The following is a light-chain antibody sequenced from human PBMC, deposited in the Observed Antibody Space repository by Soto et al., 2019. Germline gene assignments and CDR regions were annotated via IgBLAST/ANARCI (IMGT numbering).Light chain of an antibody. Sequence: QTVVTQEPSFSVSPGGTVTLTCGLSSGSVSTSYYPSWYQQTPGQAPRTLIYSTNTRSSGVPDRFSGSILGNKAALTITGAQADDESDYYCRHFEVFSGGTKLTVL. J-gene: IGLJ2*01. CDR2: STN. CDR3: RHFEV. V-gene: IGLV8-61*01. CDR1: SGSVSTSYY.